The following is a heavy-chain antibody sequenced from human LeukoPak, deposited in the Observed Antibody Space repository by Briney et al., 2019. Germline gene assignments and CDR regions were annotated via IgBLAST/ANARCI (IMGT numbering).Heavy chain of an antibody. Sequence: PTETLSLTCAVYGGSFSGYSWSWIRQPPGKGLEWIGEINDSGSTNYNPSLKSRVTISVDTSKNEFSVNLSSVTAADTAVYYCARGVDRQRFYYYYGMDVWGQGTTVTVSS. D-gene: IGHD3-22*01. CDR3: ARGVDRQRFYYYYGMDV. CDR2: INDSGST. CDR1: GGSFSGYS. V-gene: IGHV4-34*01. J-gene: IGHJ6*02.